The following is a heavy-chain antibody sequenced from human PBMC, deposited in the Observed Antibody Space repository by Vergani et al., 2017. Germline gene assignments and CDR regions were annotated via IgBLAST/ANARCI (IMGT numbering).Heavy chain of an antibody. D-gene: IGHD5-12*01. Sequence: ELQLLASGGALVQPGGSLRLSCAASGFTFNHYAMNWVRQAPGKGLEWVSGISGSGGSTYYAGSVKGRFTISRDSSKNTLYLQMNSLSAGDTAVYYCAKANPRNSGYDYLYYYHAMDVWGQGTTVTVSS. V-gene: IGHV3-23*01. CDR2: ISGSGGST. CDR3: AKANPRNSGYDYLYYYHAMDV. J-gene: IGHJ6*02. CDR1: GFTFNHYA.